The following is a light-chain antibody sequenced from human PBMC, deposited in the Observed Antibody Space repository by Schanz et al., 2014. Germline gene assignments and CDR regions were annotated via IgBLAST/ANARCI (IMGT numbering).Light chain of an antibody. CDR2: GAS. CDR1: QGVSSH. Sequence: EIVLTQSPSTLSLSPGEGVTLSCRASQGVSSHLAWYQQKPGQAPRLLIYGASTRATGIPDRFSGSGSGTDFTLTISRLEPEDFAVYYCQHYGSSSWTFGQGTKVEIK. J-gene: IGKJ1*01. V-gene: IGKV3-20*01. CDR3: QHYGSSSWT.